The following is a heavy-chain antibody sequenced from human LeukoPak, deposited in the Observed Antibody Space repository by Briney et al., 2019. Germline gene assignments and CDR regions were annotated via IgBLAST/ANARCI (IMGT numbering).Heavy chain of an antibody. D-gene: IGHD5-24*01. V-gene: IGHV4-59*01. CDR2: IYYSGST. CDR1: GGSISSYY. Sequence: SETLSLTCTVSGGSISSYYWSWIRQPPGKGLEWIGYIYYSGSTNYNPSLKSRVTISVDTSKNQFSLKLSSVTAADTAVYYCARTRRDGYNFDYYYMDVWGKGTTVTVSS. CDR3: ARTRRDGYNFDYYYMDV. J-gene: IGHJ6*03.